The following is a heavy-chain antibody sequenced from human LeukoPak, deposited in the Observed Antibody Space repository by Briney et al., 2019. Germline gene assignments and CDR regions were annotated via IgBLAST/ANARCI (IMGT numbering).Heavy chain of an antibody. Sequence: SETLSLTCTVSGGSISSSNSCWGWIRQPPGKGLEWIGSIYKSGNTYYNPSLKSRVTIPVDTSKKQFSLNLSSVTAAGTAVYYCARLVEVGATNRYFDYWGQGTLVTVSS. CDR1: GGSISSSNSC. J-gene: IGHJ4*02. CDR2: IYKSGNT. D-gene: IGHD1-26*01. V-gene: IGHV4-39*01. CDR3: ARLVEVGATNRYFDY.